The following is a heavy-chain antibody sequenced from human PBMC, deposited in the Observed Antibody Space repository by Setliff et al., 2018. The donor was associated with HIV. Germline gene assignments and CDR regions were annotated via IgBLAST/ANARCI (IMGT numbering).Heavy chain of an antibody. CDR2: INESGTT. V-gene: IGHV4-34*01. J-gene: IGHJ4*02. CDR1: GGSFSGNY. D-gene: IGHD5-12*01. CDR3: ARDSGWLQFGQFDY. Sequence: SETLSLTCAVYGGSFSGNYWSWTRQPPGKGLEWIGEINESGTTNYNPSLKSRVTISVHTSKNQFSLKLRSVTAADTAMYYCARDSGWLQFGQFDYWGQGALVTVSS.